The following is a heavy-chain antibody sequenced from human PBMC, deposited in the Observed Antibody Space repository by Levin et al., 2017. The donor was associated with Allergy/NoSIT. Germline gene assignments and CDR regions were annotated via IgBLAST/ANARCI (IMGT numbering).Heavy chain of an antibody. Sequence: GESLKISCKASGYTFTTYGIIWVRQAPGQGLECMGWISAYNGDTKYAQKFQGRVTMTTDTSTSTAYMELRSLRSDDTAVYYWARELEGYCRSNSCYPAFDIWGQGTMVIVSS. J-gene: IGHJ3*02. D-gene: IGHD2-2*01. CDR2: ISAYNGDT. CDR3: ARELEGYCRSNSCYPAFDI. CDR1: GYTFTTYG. V-gene: IGHV1-18*01.